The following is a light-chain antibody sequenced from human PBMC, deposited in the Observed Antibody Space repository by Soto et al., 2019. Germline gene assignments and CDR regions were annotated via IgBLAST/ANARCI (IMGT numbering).Light chain of an antibody. V-gene: IGKV1-9*01. CDR2: TAS. CDR1: QGITSF. J-gene: IGKJ4*01. CDR3: QQLNSYPLT. Sequence: DIQLTQSPSFLSASVGDRVSITCRASQGITSFLAWYQQIPGKAPKLLIYTASTLQSGVPPRFSGSGSGTEFTLTISSLQPEDFGTYYCQQLNSYPLTFGGGTSVAIK.